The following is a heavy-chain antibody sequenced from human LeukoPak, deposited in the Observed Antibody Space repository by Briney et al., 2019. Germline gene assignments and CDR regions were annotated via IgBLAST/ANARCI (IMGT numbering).Heavy chain of an antibody. V-gene: IGHV3-23*01. CDR3: AKTSGYSGYDYLDAFDI. Sequence: GGSLRLSCAASGFTFSSYGMSWVRQAPGKGLEWVSAISGSGGSTYYADSVKGRFTISRDNSKNTLYLQMNSLRAEDTAVYYCAKTSGYSGYDYLDAFDIWGQGTMVTVSS. J-gene: IGHJ3*02. CDR1: GFTFSSYG. CDR2: ISGSGGST. D-gene: IGHD5-12*01.